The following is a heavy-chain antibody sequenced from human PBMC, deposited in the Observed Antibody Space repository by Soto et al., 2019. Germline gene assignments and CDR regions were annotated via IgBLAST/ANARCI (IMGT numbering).Heavy chain of an antibody. CDR3: ATVGDFWSGYYRWFDP. V-gene: IGHV1-24*01. CDR2: FDPEDGET. D-gene: IGHD3-3*01. CDR1: GYTKTYLS. Sequence: APVKASSKVPGYTKTYLSLHWAQQAHGKGLEWMGGFDPEDGETIYAQKFQGRVTMTEDTSTDTAYMELSSLRSEDTAVYYCATVGDFWSGYYRWFDPWGQGTLVTVSS. J-gene: IGHJ5*02.